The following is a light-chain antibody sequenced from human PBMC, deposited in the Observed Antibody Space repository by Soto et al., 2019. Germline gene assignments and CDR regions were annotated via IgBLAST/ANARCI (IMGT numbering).Light chain of an antibody. CDR3: QQSSDFPLT. CDR1: QGISSW. Sequence: IEMTQTPSFVSACLGDRVTITCRASQGISSWLAWYQQKPGKAPKLLIYAATILQSGVPSRFSGSESGTDFSLTISSLQPEDFATYFCQQSSDFPLTFGGGTKVDIK. J-gene: IGKJ4*01. CDR2: AAT. V-gene: IGKV1D-12*01.